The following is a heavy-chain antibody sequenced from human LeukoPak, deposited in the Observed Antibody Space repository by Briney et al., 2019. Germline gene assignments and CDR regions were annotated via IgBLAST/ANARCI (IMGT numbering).Heavy chain of an antibody. V-gene: IGHV3-52*01. J-gene: IGHJ3*02. CDR1: GFTFSNSW. CDR2: IKCDGSEK. D-gene: IGHD2-2*01. Sequence: PGGSLRLSWAASGFTFSNSWMHWVCQDAEKGMEWVVDIKCDGSEKCYVDSVKGRLTISRDNAKNSLYLQVNSLRAEDMTVYYCVRGVGSSTSCYVRAFDIWGQGTMVTVSS. CDR3: VRGVGSSTSCYVRAFDI.